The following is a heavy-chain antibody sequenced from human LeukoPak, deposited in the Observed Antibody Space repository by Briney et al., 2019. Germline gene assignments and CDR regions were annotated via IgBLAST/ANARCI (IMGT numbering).Heavy chain of an antibody. Sequence: GGSLRLSCAASGFTFDDYAMHWVRQAPGKGLEWVSGISWNSGSIGYADSVKGRFTISRDNAKNSLYLQMNSLRAEDTALYYCAKGGNEAATFSPIDPWGQGTLVTVSS. CDR1: GFTFDDYA. CDR3: AKGGNEAATFSPIDP. D-gene: IGHD2-15*01. CDR2: ISWNSGSI. J-gene: IGHJ5*02. V-gene: IGHV3-9*01.